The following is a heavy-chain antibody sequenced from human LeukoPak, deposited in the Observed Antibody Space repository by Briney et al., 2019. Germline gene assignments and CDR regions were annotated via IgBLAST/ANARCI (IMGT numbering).Heavy chain of an antibody. CDR3: ARFTIRSSWPFDAFNL. J-gene: IGHJ3*01. Sequence: GESLKISCKGYGYDFHHYWIGWVRQMPGKGLEWMGIIFPGDSDTKYSPSFQGRVTISADKSITTAYLQWSSLKASDTAMYYCARFTIRSSWPFDAFNLWGQGTMVTVSS. D-gene: IGHD6-13*01. CDR2: IFPGDSDT. V-gene: IGHV5-51*01. CDR1: GYDFHHYW.